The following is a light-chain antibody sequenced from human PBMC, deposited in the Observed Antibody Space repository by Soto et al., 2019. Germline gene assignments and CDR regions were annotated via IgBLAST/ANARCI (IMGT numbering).Light chain of an antibody. J-gene: IGKJ1*01. V-gene: IGKV2-28*01. CDR1: QSLLYKKKNNY. Sequence: DIVMTQSPLSLPVTPGEAASISCRSTQSLLYKKKNNYLNWYLQKPGQSQQLLFFLGSNRASGVPDRFSGSGSGTYFTLRISRVEAEDVGIYYCMQTLETPRTFGQGTKVEIK. CDR3: MQTLETPRT. CDR2: LGS.